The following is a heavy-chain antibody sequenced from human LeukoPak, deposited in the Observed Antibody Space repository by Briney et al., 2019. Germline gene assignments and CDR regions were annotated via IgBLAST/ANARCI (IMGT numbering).Heavy chain of an antibody. V-gene: IGHV1-69*04. D-gene: IGHD3-10*01. CDR2: IIPILGIA. CDR1: GGTFSSYA. J-gene: IGHJ3*02. Sequence: SVKVSCKASGGTFSSYAISWVRQAPGQGLEWMGRIIPILGIANYAQKFQDRVTITADKSTSTAYMELSSLRSEDTAVYYCALYYYGSGSYWDAFDIWGQGTMVTVSS. CDR3: ALYYYGSGSYWDAFDI.